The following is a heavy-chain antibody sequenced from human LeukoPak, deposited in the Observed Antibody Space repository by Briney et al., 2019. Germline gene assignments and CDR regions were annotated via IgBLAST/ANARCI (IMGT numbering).Heavy chain of an antibody. CDR2: IYPGDSDT. D-gene: IGHD3-3*01. V-gene: IGHV5-51*01. J-gene: IGHJ3*02. CDR1: GYSFTSYW. CDR3: ARQPKNVLRFLERGDDAFDI. Sequence: GESLKISCKGSGYSFTSYWIGWVRQMPGKGLEWMGIIYPGDSDTRYSPSFQGQVTISADKSISTAYLQWSSLKASDTAMYYCARQPKNVLRFLERGDDAFDIWGQGTMVTVSS.